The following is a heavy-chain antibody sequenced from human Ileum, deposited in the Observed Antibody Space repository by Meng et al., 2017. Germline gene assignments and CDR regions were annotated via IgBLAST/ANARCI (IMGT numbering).Heavy chain of an antibody. V-gene: IGHV7-4-1*02. CDR2: INTNTGDP. J-gene: IGHJ4*02. CDR3: AREPRRFDH. CDR1: GYTFTNYG. Sequence: QGQLVQSGFEFKNPGASVKVSCKGSGYTFTNYGMNWVRQAPGQGLEWMGWINTNTGDPTYAQAFTGRFVFSLDTSVNTAYLQISSLKAEDTAIYYCAREPRRFDHWGQGTLVTVSS.